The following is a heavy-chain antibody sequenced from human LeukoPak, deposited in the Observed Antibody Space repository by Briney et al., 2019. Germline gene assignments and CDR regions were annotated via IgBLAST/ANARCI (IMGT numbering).Heavy chain of an antibody. CDR2: FDPEDGET. Sequence: ASVKVSCKVSGYTLTELSIHWVRQAAGKGGEGMGNFDPEDGETIYAQKFQGRVTITEETATETAFMELSSLRSEDTAVFYCATSYPFYGSGPPLNYWGQGTLVTVSS. J-gene: IGHJ4*02. CDR1: GYTLTELS. CDR3: ATSYPFYGSGPPLNY. D-gene: IGHD3-10*01. V-gene: IGHV1-24*01.